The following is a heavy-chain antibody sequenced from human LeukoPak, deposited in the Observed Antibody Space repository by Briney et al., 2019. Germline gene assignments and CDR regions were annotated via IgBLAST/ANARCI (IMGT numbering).Heavy chain of an antibody. D-gene: IGHD4-17*01. CDR1: GFTFSSYS. Sequence: PGGSLRLSCAASGFTFSSYSMNWVRQAPGKGLEWVSSISSSSSYIYYADSVKGRFTISRDNAKNSLYLQMNSPRAEDTAVYYCARVLYGDNPLIDYWGQGTLVTVSS. J-gene: IGHJ4*02. V-gene: IGHV3-21*01. CDR2: ISSSSSYI. CDR3: ARVLYGDNPLIDY.